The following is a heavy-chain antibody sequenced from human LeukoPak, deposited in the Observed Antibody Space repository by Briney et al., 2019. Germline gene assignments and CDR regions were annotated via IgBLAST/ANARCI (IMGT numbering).Heavy chain of an antibody. CDR2: IYYSGST. V-gene: IGHV4-30-4*01. J-gene: IGHJ5*02. CDR1: GGSISSGDYY. CDR3: ARDMADGRWYQYNWFDP. D-gene: IGHD4-23*01. Sequence: SETLSLTCTVSGGSISSGDYYWSWIRQPPGKGLEWIGYIYYSGSTYYNPSLKSRVTISVDTSKNQFSLKLSSVTAADTAVYYCARDMADGRWYQYNWFDPWGQGTLVTVSS.